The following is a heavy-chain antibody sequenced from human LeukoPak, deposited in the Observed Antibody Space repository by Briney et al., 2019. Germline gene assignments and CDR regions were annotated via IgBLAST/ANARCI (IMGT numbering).Heavy chain of an antibody. D-gene: IGHD3-16*01. CDR2: MYTSGST. J-gene: IGHJ4*02. CDR1: GGLISSGSYY. Sequence: SETLSLTCTVSGGLISSGSYYWSWIRQPAGKGLEWIGRMYTSGSTNYNPSLKSRVTISVDTSKNQFSLKLSSVTAADTAVYYCARKQAANTYNHFDYWGQGTLVTVSS. V-gene: IGHV4-61*02. CDR3: ARKQAANTYNHFDY.